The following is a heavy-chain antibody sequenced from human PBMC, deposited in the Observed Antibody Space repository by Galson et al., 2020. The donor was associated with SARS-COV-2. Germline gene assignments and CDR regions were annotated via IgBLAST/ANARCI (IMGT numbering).Heavy chain of an antibody. J-gene: IGHJ6*03. CDR3: ARSYCSSTSCYGYYYMDV. CDR2: IYYSGST. V-gene: IGHV4-59*01. D-gene: IGHD2-2*01. CDR1: GGSISSYY. Sequence: SETLSLTCTVSGGSISSYYWSWIRQPPGKGLEWIGYIYYSGSTNYNPSLKNRVTISVDTSKNQFSLKLSSVTAADTAVYYCARSYCSSTSCYGYYYMDVWGKGTTVTVSS.